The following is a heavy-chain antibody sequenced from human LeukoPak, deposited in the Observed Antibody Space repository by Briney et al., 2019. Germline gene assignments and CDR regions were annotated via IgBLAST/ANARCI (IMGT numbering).Heavy chain of an antibody. Sequence: PGGSLRLSCAASGFTFRSNTMNWVRQAPGKGLEWVSSSSSSSSYIYYADSVRGRFTISRDNAKNSLYLQMNSLSAEDTAVYYCARDQCSSTSCYCAYWGQGTLVTVSS. D-gene: IGHD2-2*01. CDR1: GFTFRSNT. CDR2: SSSSSSYI. CDR3: ARDQCSSTSCYCAY. V-gene: IGHV3-21*01. J-gene: IGHJ4*02.